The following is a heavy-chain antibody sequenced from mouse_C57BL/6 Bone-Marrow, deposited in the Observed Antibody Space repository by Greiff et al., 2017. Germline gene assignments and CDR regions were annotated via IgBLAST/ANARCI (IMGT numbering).Heavy chain of an antibody. CDR1: GYTFTSYW. CDR3: AIITYDDDAFAY. CDR2: IDPSDSYT. V-gene: IGHV1-69*01. J-gene: IGHJ3*01. Sequence: QVQLQQPGAELVMPGASVKLSCKASGYTFTSYWMHCVKQRPGQGLEWIGEIDPSDSYTNYNQKFKGKSTLTVDKSSSAAYMQLSSLTSEDSAVYYGAIITYDDDAFAYWGQGTLVTVSA. D-gene: IGHD2-4*01.